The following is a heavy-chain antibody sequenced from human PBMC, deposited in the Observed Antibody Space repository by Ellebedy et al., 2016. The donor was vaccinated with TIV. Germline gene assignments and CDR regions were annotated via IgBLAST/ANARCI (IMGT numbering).Heavy chain of an antibody. CDR1: EFTFNSYW. CDR2: IKQDGSEK. J-gene: IGHJ3*02. D-gene: IGHD4-17*01. V-gene: IGHV3-7*01. CDR3: ATDGSYGDYLSPTHAFVI. Sequence: GESLKISCAASEFTFNSYWMTWVRQAPGKGLEWVANIKQDGSEKYYVDSVKGRFTISRDNAKNSLYLHLNSLGAEDTAMYYCATDGSYGDYLSPTHAFVIWGQGTMVTVSS.